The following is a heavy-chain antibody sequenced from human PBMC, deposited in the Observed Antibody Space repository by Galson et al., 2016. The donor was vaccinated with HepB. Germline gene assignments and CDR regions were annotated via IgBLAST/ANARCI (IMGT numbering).Heavy chain of an antibody. V-gene: IGHV1-3*01. CDR2: INAGNGDT. J-gene: IGHJ4*02. Sequence: SVKVSCKGSGFTFSIYAIHWVRQAPGQRPEWMGWINAGNGDTKYSQKFQGRVTITREISASTAYMELSSLGSEDTAVYYCARDLGSGYNWHGKPDYWGQGTLVTVSS. D-gene: IGHD1-20*01. CDR3: ARDLGSGYNWHGKPDY. CDR1: GFTFSIYA.